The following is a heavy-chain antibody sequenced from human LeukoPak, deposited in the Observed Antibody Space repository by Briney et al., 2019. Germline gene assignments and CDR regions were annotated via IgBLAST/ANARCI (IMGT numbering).Heavy chain of an antibody. V-gene: IGHV3-30*18. J-gene: IGHJ3*02. CDR2: ISYDRSNK. D-gene: IGHD3-3*01. CDR1: GFTFSSYG. Sequence: GGSLRLSCAASGFTFSSYGMHWVRQAPGKGLEWVAVISYDRSNKYYADSVKGRFTISRDNSKNTLYLQMNSLRAEDTAVYYCAKPGYYDFWSGDSDAFDIWGQGTMVTVSS. CDR3: AKPGYYDFWSGDSDAFDI.